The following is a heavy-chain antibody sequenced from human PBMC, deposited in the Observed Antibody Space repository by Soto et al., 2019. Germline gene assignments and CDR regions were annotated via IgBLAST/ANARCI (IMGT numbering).Heavy chain of an antibody. V-gene: IGHV1-24*01. Sequence: ASVKGFCQVFGYTLHEVAMHRVRQAPGKGLEWLGGFDPDEAETIYAQHFQGRVTMTEDTSTDTVYMELSSLRSEDTALYFCTTYHGEHNFDHWGQGTLVTVSS. J-gene: IGHJ5*02. CDR3: TTYHGEHNFDH. CDR2: FDPDEAET. CDR1: GYTLHEVA. D-gene: IGHD4-17*01.